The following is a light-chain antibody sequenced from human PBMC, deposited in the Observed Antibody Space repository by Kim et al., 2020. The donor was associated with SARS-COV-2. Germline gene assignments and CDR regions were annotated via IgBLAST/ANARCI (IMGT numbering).Light chain of an antibody. J-gene: IGKJ1*01. CDR2: AAF. Sequence: DIQMTQSPSSVSASIGDRVTITCRASQDISSWLAWYQQKPGKAPTLLIYAAFNLQSGVPSRFSGSGSGTDFTLTISSLQPEDFATYYCQQANSFPRTFGQGTKVDIK. CDR1: QDISSW. CDR3: QQANSFPRT. V-gene: IGKV1-12*01.